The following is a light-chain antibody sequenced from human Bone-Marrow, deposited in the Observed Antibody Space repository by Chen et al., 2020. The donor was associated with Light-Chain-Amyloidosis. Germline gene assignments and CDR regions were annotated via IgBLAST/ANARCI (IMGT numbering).Light chain of an antibody. CDR2: GSS. CDR1: QTISSNY. CDR3: QQYGTAGLT. J-gene: IGKJ4*01. V-gene: IGKV3-20*01. Sequence: EIVLTQSPGTLSLSPWEGANLSFRASQTISSNYLTCYQQKFGQAPRLLIYGSSSRAAGIPDRFSGSGAGRDLTLTINRLETEDFAMYYGQQYGTAGLTFGAGTKVEMK.